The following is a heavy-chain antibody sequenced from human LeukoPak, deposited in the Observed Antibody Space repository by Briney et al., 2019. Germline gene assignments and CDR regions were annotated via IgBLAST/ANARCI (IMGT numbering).Heavy chain of an antibody. V-gene: IGHV1-46*01. D-gene: IGHD2-2*01. CDR3: ARDTSVVSRAPAAIFDP. CDR1: GYTFTSYY. J-gene: IGHJ5*02. CDR2: INPSGGST. Sequence: ASVKVSCKASGYTFTSYYMHWVRQAPGQGLEWMGIINPSGGSTSYAQKFQGRVTMTRDTSTSTVYMELSSLRSEDTAVYYCARDTSVVSRAPAAIFDPWGQGTLVTASS.